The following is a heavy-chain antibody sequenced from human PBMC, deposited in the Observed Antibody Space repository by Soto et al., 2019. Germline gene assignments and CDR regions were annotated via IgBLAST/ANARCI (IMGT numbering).Heavy chain of an antibody. CDR2: IYPGDSDT. CDR1: GYSFTSYW. J-gene: IGHJ6*02. CDR3: ARRSFDSSSSFYYYYGMDV. Sequence: GESLKISCKGSGYSFTSYWIGWVRQMPGKGLEWMGIIYPGDSDTRYSPSFQGQVTISADKSISTAYLQWSSLKASDTAMYYCARRSFDSSSSFYYYYGMDVWGQGTTVTVSS. V-gene: IGHV5-51*01. D-gene: IGHD6-6*01.